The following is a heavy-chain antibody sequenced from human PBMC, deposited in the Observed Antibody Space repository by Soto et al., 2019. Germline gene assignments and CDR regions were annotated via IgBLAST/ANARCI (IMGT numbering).Heavy chain of an antibody. J-gene: IGHJ6*02. D-gene: IGHD3-3*01. CDR2: INHSGSP. CDR3: ARARFSQWSQDYYGLDV. Sequence: SETLSLTCGLSGSLPVGSLSTYFWTWIRQPPGKGLEWIGEINHSGSPNYSPSLRGRVTISLDTSKKQFSLNLSSVTAADTAVYFCARARFSQWSQDYYGLDVWGQGTTVTVS. CDR1: GSLPVGSLSTYF. V-gene: IGHV4-34*01.